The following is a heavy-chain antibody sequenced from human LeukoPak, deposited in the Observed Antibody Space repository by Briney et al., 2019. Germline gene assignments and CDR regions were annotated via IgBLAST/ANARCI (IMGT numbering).Heavy chain of an antibody. J-gene: IGHJ4*02. CDR1: GFTFSNFG. D-gene: IGHD5-24*01. Sequence: GGSLRLSCVASGFTFSNFGMHWVRQAPGKGLEWLAFIRYDAKIKYGRFSISRDNAKNTLYLQMNSLRAEDTAVYYCASGRWLQTNDYWGQGTLVTVSS. V-gene: IGHV3-30*02. CDR2: IRYDAKIK. CDR3: ASGRWLQTNDY.